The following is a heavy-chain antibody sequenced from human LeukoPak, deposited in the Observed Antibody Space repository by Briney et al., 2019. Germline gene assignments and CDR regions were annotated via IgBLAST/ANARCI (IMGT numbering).Heavy chain of an antibody. D-gene: IGHD2-2*01. CDR3: AREGRVVPAAMRNYYYGMDV. V-gene: IGHV3-33*01. CDR1: GFTFSSYG. J-gene: IGHJ6*04. Sequence: PGGSLRLSCAASGFTFSSYGMHWVRQAPGKGLEWVAVIWHDGSNKYYADSVKGRFTISRDNSKNTLYLQMNSLRAEDTAVYYCAREGRVVPAAMRNYYYGMDVWGKGTTVTVSS. CDR2: IWHDGSNK.